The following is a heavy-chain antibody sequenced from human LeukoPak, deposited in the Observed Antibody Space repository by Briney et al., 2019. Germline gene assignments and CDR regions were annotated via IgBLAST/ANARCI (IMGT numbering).Heavy chain of an antibody. V-gene: IGHV1-2*02. J-gene: IGHJ6*03. D-gene: IGHD4-17*01. CDR1: GCTFTGYY. Sequence: ASVKVSCKASGCTFTGYYMHWVRQAPGQGLEWMGWINPNSGGTNYAQKFQGRVTMTRDTSISTAYMELSRLRSDDTAVYYCAREGNYGDYYYYMDVWGKGTTVTVSS. CDR3: AREGNYGDYYYYMDV. CDR2: INPNSGGT.